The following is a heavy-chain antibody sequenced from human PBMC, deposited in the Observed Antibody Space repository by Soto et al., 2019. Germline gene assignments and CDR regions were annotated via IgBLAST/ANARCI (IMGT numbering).Heavy chain of an antibody. CDR2: INHSGST. CDR3: ARASAYSSSWYDWFDP. V-gene: IGHV4-34*01. J-gene: IGHJ5*02. Sequence: SETLSLTCAVYGGSFSGYYWSWIRQPPGKGLEWIGEINHSGSTNYNPSLKSRVTISVDTPKNQFSLKLSSVTAADTAVYYCARASAYSSSWYDWFDPWGQGTLVTVSS. CDR1: GGSFSGYY. D-gene: IGHD6-13*01.